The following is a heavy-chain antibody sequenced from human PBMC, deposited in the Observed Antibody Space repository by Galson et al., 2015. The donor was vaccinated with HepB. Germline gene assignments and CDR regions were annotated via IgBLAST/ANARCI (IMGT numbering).Heavy chain of an antibody. V-gene: IGHV3-53*01. J-gene: IGHJ5*02. Sequence: LRLSCAVSGFSVTHNYMTWVRQAPGMGPEWVSSIYGDNNAHYGESVKGRFTVSRDESKNVLYLQMNDLRVEDTAVYYCARDYGHYYKSGALPFHYFDLWGQGILVTVPS. D-gene: IGHD3-10*01. CDR1: GFSVTHNY. CDR2: IYGDNNA. CDR3: ARDYGHYYKSGALPFHYFDL.